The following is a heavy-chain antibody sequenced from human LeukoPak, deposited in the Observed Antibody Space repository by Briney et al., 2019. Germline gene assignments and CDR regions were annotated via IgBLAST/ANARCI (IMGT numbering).Heavy chain of an antibody. CDR3: ASQGWFGEEDTAFDI. CDR2: IYHSGST. Sequence: SETLSLTCTVSGYSISSGYYWGWIRQPPGKGLEWIGSIYHSGSTYYNPSLKSRVTISVDTSKNQFSLKLSSVTAADTGVYYCASQGWFGEEDTAFDIWGQGTMVTVSS. D-gene: IGHD3-10*01. V-gene: IGHV4-38-2*02. J-gene: IGHJ3*02. CDR1: GYSISSGYY.